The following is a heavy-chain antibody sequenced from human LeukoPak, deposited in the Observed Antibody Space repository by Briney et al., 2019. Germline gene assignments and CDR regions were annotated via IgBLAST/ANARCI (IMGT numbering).Heavy chain of an antibody. J-gene: IGHJ4*02. V-gene: IGHV3-23*01. Sequence: PGGSLRLSCAASGFTFSIYAMSWVRQAPGKGLQWVSSITSSGDGTYYADSVKCRFTISRDNSENMLYLQMNSLRVEDTAVYFCAKDRPNYYGSNGHYYRRDGDYWGQGTPVTVSS. CDR2: ITSSGDGT. CDR1: GFTFSIYA. D-gene: IGHD3-22*01. CDR3: AKDRPNYYGSNGHYYRRDGDY.